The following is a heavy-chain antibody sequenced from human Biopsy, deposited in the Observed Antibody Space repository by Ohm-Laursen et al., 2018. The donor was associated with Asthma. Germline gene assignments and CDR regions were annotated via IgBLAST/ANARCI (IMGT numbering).Heavy chain of an antibody. D-gene: IGHD6-13*01. CDR3: SRDTLGYYFDI. Sequence: SLRLSCAASGTHFGGYNMHWARQAPGKGLEWVAVITFDGSTQHYGDSVKGRFTISRDNSKNMLFPQMNGLRAEDTAVYYCSRDTLGYYFDIWGQGTQVTVSS. V-gene: IGHV3-30-3*01. CDR2: ITFDGSTQ. CDR1: GTHFGGYN. J-gene: IGHJ4*02.